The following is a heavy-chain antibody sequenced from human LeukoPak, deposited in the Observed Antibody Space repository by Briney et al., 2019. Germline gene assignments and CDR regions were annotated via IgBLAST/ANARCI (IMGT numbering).Heavy chain of an antibody. V-gene: IGHV4-34*01. J-gene: IGHJ1*01. D-gene: IGHD3-22*01. Sequence: SETLSLTCAVYGGSFSGYYGSWSRQPPGKGRKWIGEINHSGTTNYNPSLKLRVPISVDTSKIRFSLKVSSVTAADTAVYYCASPTYYYDSSGYYGRYFQHWGQGTLVTVSS. CDR1: GGSFSGYY. CDR3: ASPTYYYDSSGYYGRYFQH. CDR2: INHSGTT.